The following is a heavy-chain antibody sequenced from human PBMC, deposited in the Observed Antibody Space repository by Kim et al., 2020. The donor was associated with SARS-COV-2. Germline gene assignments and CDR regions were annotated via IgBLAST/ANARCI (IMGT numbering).Heavy chain of an antibody. J-gene: IGHJ2*01. V-gene: IGHV3-53*01. CDR2: IYSSGRM. CDR1: GFTVSSNY. D-gene: IGHD1-20*01. Sequence: GGSLRLSCAASGFTVSSNYMSWVRQAPGKGLEWVSIIYSSGRMYYADSVKGRFTISRDNSKNTLYLQLNSLRAEDTAVHYCARVSVTGYCYFDLWGRGT. CDR3: ARVSVTGYCYFDL.